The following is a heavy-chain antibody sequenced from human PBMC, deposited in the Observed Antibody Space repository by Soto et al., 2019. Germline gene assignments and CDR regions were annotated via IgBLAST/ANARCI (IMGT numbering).Heavy chain of an antibody. CDR2: IGGRGGHT. D-gene: IGHD3-3*01. Sequence: GGSLRLSCAASGFTFTDYAMSWVRQAPGKGLECVSIIGGRGGHTSYADSVKGRFTISRDNARNSLFLQMNSLRAEDTAVYYCVRDFGWYFRSGYMDVWGDGATVTVSS. CDR1: GFTFTDYA. V-gene: IGHV3-23*01. CDR3: VRDFGWYFRSGYMDV. J-gene: IGHJ6*03.